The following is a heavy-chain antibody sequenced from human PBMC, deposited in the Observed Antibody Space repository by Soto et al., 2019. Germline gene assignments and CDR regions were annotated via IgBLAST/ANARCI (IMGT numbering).Heavy chain of an antibody. CDR3: AKMSSENYYDPVFS. CDR2: ISSSGNTI. V-gene: IGHV3-11*01. Sequence: QVQLVESGGGLVKTSGSLRIACAASGFTFSDYYMSWVRQAPGKGLEWVSYISSSGNTIYYADSMKGRFTISRDNAKNSVYLQMNSLRAEDTALYFCAKMSSENYYDPVFSWGQGTLVTVSS. CDR1: GFTFSDYY. J-gene: IGHJ4*02. D-gene: IGHD3-22*01.